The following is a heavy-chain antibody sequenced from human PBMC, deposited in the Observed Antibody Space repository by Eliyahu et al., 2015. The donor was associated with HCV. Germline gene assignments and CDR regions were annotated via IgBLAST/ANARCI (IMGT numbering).Heavy chain of an antibody. V-gene: IGHV4-59*01. CDR3: ASGGGGIAVTGTGGWFDP. CDR2: IHYRGST. J-gene: IGHJ5*02. D-gene: IGHD6-19*01. CDR1: GGSITTYY. Sequence: QVQLQESGPGLVKPSETLSLTCTVSGGSITTYYGSXXRPPPGXXLEWIGYIHYRGSTNYNPSLKSRVTLSVDTSKNQFSLNLTSVTAADTAMYYCASGGGGIAVTGTGGWFDPWGQGTLVTVSS.